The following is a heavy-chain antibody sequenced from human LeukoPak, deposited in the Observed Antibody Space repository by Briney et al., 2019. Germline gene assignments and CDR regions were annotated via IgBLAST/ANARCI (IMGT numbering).Heavy chain of an antibody. Sequence: ASVKVSCKASGYTFTSYGISWVRQAPGQGLEWMGWISAYNGITNYAQKLQGRVTMTTDTSTSTAYMELRSLRSDDTAVYYCARDSAPHLYVDGGATGDYWGQGTLVTVSS. J-gene: IGHJ4*02. V-gene: IGHV1-18*01. CDR2: ISAYNGIT. CDR1: GYTFTSYG. CDR3: ARDSAPHLYVDGGATGDY. D-gene: IGHD1-26*01.